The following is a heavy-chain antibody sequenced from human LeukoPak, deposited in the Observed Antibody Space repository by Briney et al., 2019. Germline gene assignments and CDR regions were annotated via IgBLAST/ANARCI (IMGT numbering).Heavy chain of an antibody. V-gene: IGHV4-59*08. J-gene: IGHJ4*02. CDR1: GGSISSYY. Sequence: SEALSLTCTVSGGSISSYYWSWMRQHPAKGREGIGCIYYSGSTNYNHSLKSRVTISVDTSKNQFSLTLTSVTASDTAGYYCARHKDTAMAFDYWGQGTLVTVSS. CDR3: ARHKDTAMAFDY. D-gene: IGHD5-18*01. CDR2: IYYSGST.